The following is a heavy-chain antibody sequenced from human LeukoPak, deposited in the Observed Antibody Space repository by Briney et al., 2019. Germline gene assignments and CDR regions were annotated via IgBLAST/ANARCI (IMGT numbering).Heavy chain of an antibody. D-gene: IGHD3-3*01. CDR2: IKQDGSEK. CDR3: ARDAYEPYYYYYYMDV. CDR1: GFTFSSYW. J-gene: IGHJ6*03. V-gene: IGHV3-7*01. Sequence: EGSLRLSCAASGFTFSSYWMSWVRQAPGKGLEWVANIKQDGSEKYYVDSVKGRFTISRDNAKNSLYLQMNSLRAEDTAVYYCARDAYEPYYYYYYMDVWGKGTTVTVSS.